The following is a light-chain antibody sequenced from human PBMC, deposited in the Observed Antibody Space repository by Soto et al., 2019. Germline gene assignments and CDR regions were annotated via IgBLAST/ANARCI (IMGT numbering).Light chain of an antibody. CDR3: QQYGRPPAS. CDR2: GAS. CDR1: ENFYSKY. Sequence: EIVLTQSPGTLSLSPGETATLSCRASENFYSKYLAWYQQKPGQAPRLVIYGASTRATGFPDRFSASGSGTDFTLTISKLEPEDFAVYYCQQYGRPPASFGQGTELEIK. J-gene: IGKJ2*03. V-gene: IGKV3-20*01.